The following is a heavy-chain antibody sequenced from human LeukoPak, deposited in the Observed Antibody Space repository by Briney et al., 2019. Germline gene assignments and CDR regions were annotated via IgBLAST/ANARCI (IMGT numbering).Heavy chain of an antibody. Sequence: PGGSLRLFCAASGFTFSSYAMHWVRQAPGKGLEGVAVISYDGSNKYYADSVKGRFTISRDNSKNTLYLQMNSLRAEDTAVYYCARDTHVGSSSSFYWGQGTLVTVSS. CDR3: ARDTHVGSSSSFY. V-gene: IGHV3-30*01. CDR2: ISYDGSNK. CDR1: GFTFSSYA. J-gene: IGHJ4*02. D-gene: IGHD6-6*01.